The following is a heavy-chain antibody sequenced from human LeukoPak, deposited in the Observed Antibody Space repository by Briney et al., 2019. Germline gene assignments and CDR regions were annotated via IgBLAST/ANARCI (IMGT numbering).Heavy chain of an antibody. Sequence: SETLSLTCAVYGGSFSGYYWSWIRQPPGKGLEWIGEINHSGSTNYNPSLKSRVTISVDTSKNQFSLKLSSVTAADTAVYYCARGLPYSSGWYVLPLFDYWGQGTLVTVSS. V-gene: IGHV4-34*01. CDR3: ARGLPYSSGWYVLPLFDY. J-gene: IGHJ4*02. CDR1: GGSFSGYY. D-gene: IGHD6-19*01. CDR2: INHSGST.